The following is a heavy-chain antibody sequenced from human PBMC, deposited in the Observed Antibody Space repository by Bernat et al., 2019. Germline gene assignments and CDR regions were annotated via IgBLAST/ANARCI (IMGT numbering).Heavy chain of an antibody. CDR2: ISYDGSNK. V-gene: IGHV3-30-3*01. CDR1: GFTFSSYA. CDR3: AREDYGDYEIDAFDI. J-gene: IGHJ3*02. D-gene: IGHD4-17*01. Sequence: QVQLVESGGGVVQPGRSLRLSCAASGFTFSSYAMHWVRQAPGKGLEWVAVISYDGSNKYYADSVKGRFTISRDNSKNTLYLQMNSLRAEDTAVNYCAREDYGDYEIDAFDIWGQGTMVTVSS.